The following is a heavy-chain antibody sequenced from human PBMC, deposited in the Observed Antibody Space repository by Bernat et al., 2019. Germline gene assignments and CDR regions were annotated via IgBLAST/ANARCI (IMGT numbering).Heavy chain of an antibody. CDR1: GFTFSSYD. J-gene: IGHJ4*02. D-gene: IGHD3-16*01. CDR2: IGTAGDT. V-gene: IGHV3-13*04. CDR3: ARGPGAGLGEHYYFDY. Sequence: EVQLVESGGGLVQPGGSLRLSCAASGFTFSSYDMHWVRQPAGKGLEWLSAIGTAGDTYYAGSMKGRFTISRENAKNSLYLQMNSVRAGDTAEYYCARGPGAGLGEHYYFDYWGQGTLVTVSS.